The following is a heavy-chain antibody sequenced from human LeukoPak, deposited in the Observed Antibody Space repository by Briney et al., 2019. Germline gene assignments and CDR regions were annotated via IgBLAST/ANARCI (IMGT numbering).Heavy chain of an antibody. Sequence: GGSLRLSCAASGFIFSNYGMHWVRQAPGKGLEWAAVTSYDGSKKYHADSVKGRFTISRDNSKNTLYLQMNSLRAEDTAVYYCAKAYGYCTTTSCSHEEFDYWGQGTLVTVSS. CDR3: AKAYGYCTTTSCSHEEFDY. CDR2: TSYDGSKK. V-gene: IGHV3-30*18. J-gene: IGHJ4*02. CDR1: GFIFSNYG. D-gene: IGHD2-2*01.